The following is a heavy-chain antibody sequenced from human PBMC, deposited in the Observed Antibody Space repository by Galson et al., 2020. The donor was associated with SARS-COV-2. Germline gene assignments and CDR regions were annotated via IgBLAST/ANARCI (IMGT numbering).Heavy chain of an antibody. CDR1: GFTFSSYD. CDR2: IGTAGDT. CDR3: ARGALRFLEWSSFYCMDV. V-gene: IGHV3-13*04. D-gene: IGHD3-3*01. Sequence: GGSLRLSCAASGFTFSSYDMHWVRQATGKGLEWVSAIGTAGDTYYPGSVKGRFTISRENAKNSLYLQMNSLRAGDTAVYYCARGALRFLEWSSFYCMDVWGKGTTVTVSS. J-gene: IGHJ6*03.